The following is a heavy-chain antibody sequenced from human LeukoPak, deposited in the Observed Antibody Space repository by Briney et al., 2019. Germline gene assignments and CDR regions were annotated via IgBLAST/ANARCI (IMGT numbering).Heavy chain of an antibody. CDR1: GYTFTGYY. CDR2: INPNSGGT. V-gene: IGHV1-2*04. D-gene: IGHD3-3*01. CDR3: ARGYDSVYYYGMDV. J-gene: IGHJ6*04. Sequence: ASVKVSCKASGYTFTGYYMHWVRQAPGQGLEWMGWINPNSGGTNYAQKFQGWVTMTRDTSISTAYMELSGLRSDDTAVYYCARGYDSVYYYGMDVWGKGTTVTVSS.